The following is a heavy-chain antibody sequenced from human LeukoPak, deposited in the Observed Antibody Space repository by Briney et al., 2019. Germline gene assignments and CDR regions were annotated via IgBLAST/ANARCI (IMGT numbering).Heavy chain of an antibody. Sequence: PGGSLRLSCAASGFTFSSYGMYWVRQAPGKGLEWVAVIWYGGSNKYYADSVKGRFTISRDNSKNTLYLQMNSLRAEDTAVYYCAKDRSIHLKYYFDYWGQGTLVTVSS. J-gene: IGHJ4*02. CDR1: GFTFSSYG. CDR3: AKDRSIHLKYYFDY. CDR2: IWYGGSNK. V-gene: IGHV3-30*02. D-gene: IGHD5-18*01.